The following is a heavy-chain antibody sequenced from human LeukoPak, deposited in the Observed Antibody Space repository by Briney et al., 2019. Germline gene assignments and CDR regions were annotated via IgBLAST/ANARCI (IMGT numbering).Heavy chain of an antibody. J-gene: IGHJ5*02. CDR1: GYTFTSYD. D-gene: IGHD2-15*01. Sequence: GASVKVSCKASGYTFTSYDINWVRQATGQGLEWMGWMNPNSGNTGYAQKFQGRVTITRNTSISTAYMELSSLRSEDTAVYYCAREVGYDESAVNWFDPWGQGTLVTVSS. V-gene: IGHV1-8*03. CDR2: MNPNSGNT. CDR3: AREVGYDESAVNWFDP.